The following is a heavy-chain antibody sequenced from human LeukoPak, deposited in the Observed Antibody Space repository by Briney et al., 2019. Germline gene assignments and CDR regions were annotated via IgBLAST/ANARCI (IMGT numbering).Heavy chain of an antibody. CDR1: GASIRSGDYY. J-gene: IGHJ4*02. Sequence: SETLSLTCTVSGASIRSGDYYWSWIRQPPGKGLEWIGYIYDSGSTYYNPSLKSRVTISVDTSKNQFSLKLSSVTAADTAVYYCAREIGRGATILHFDYWGQGTLVTVSS. CDR3: AREIGRGATILHFDY. CDR2: IYDSGST. V-gene: IGHV4-30-4*01. D-gene: IGHD3-10*01.